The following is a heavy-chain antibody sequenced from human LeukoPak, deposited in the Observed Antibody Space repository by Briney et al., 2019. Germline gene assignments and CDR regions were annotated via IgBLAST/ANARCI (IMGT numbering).Heavy chain of an antibody. CDR1: GFTVSNTC. Sequence: GGSLRLSCAASGFTVSNTCMSWVRQAPGKGLEWVSVTDRGGNTKYADPVKGRFTISRDNSENTLYLQMNSLRVEDTAVYYCGTTTLSATWNYWGQGTLVTVSS. J-gene: IGHJ4*02. CDR2: TDRGGNT. CDR3: GTTTLSATWNY. V-gene: IGHV3-53*01. D-gene: IGHD3-16*02.